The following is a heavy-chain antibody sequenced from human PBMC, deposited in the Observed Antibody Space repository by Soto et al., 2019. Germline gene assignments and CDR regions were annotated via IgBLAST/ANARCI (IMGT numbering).Heavy chain of an antibody. CDR1: GDSVSSNSAA. D-gene: IGHD3-10*01. V-gene: IGHV6-1*01. J-gene: IGHJ3*02. Sequence: KQSQTLSLTCAISGDSVSSNSAAWNWIRQSPSRGLEWLGRTYYRSKWYNDYAVSVKSRITINPDTSKNQFSLQLNSVTPEDTAVYYCARGDSITAEPSGAFDIWGQGTMVTVSS. CDR3: ARGDSITAEPSGAFDI. CDR2: TYYRSKWYN.